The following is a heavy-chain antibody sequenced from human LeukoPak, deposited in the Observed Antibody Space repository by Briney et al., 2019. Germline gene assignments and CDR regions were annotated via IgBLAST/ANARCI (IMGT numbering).Heavy chain of an antibody. J-gene: IGHJ3*02. D-gene: IGHD3-10*01. CDR2: IKEDGSEK. CDR3: AREPGIGYAFDI. Sequence: PGGSLRLSCAASGFTFSDYYMSWIRQAPGKGLEWVANIKEDGSEKHYVDSVKGRFTISRDNAKNSLYLQMNSLRAEDTAVYYCAREPGIGYAFDIWGQGTMVTVSS. CDR1: GFTFSDYY. V-gene: IGHV3-7*01.